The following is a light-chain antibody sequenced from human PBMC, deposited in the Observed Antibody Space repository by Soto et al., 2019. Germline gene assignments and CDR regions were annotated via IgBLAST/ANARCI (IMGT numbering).Light chain of an antibody. Sequence: DIPMTQSPSSLSASVGDRVTITCRASQRISNYLNWYQHKPGKAPRLLLYAASSLQSGVPSRFSGSGYGTDFTLTISSLQPEDFATYYCQQSYSTLDYTFGQGTKVEIK. CDR1: QRISNY. CDR2: AAS. CDR3: QQSYSTLDYT. J-gene: IGKJ2*01. V-gene: IGKV1-39*01.